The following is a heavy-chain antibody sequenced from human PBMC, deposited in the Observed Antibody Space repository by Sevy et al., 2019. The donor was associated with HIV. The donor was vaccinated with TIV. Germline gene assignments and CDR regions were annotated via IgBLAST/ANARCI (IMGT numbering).Heavy chain of an antibody. CDR2: ISSSSYYI. Sequence: GGSLRLSCAASGFTFSDYSVNWVRQAPGKGLEWVSSISSSSYYIYYADSVNGRFTISRDNAKNSLYLQMNSLRAEDTAVYYCARGDCISTSCYLFDYWGLGTLVTVSS. CDR3: ARGDCISTSCYLFDY. V-gene: IGHV3-21*01. J-gene: IGHJ4*02. CDR1: GFTFSDYS. D-gene: IGHD2-2*01.